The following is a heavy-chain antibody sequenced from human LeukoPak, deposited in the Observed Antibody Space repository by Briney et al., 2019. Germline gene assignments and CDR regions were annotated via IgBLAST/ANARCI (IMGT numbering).Heavy chain of an antibody. Sequence: ETLSLTCAVYGGSFSGYYWRWIRQPPGKGLEWIGEINHSGSTNYNPSLKSRVTISVDTSKNQFSLKLSSVTAADTAVYYCARVQKETIFGVVNPIHWFDPWGQGTLVTVSS. CDR1: GGSFSGYY. V-gene: IGHV4-34*01. CDR3: ARVQKETIFGVVNPIHWFDP. CDR2: INHSGST. D-gene: IGHD3-3*01. J-gene: IGHJ5*02.